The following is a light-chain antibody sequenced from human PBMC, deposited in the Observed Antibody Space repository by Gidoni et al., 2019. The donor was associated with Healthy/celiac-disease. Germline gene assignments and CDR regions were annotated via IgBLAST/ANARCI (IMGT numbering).Light chain of an antibody. J-gene: IGKJ1*01. CDR2: KAS. CDR3: QQYNSYPWT. V-gene: IGKV1-5*03. CDR1: QSISSC. Sequence: IQSPHSPSTLSASVGDRVTITCRASQSISSCLAWYHQKPGKAPKLLIYKASSLESGVPSRFSGSGSGTEFTLTISSLQPDDFATYYCQQYNSYPWTFGQGTKVEIK.